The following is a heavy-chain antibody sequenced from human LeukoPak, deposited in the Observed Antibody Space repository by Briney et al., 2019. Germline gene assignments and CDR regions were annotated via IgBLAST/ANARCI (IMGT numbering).Heavy chain of an antibody. CDR3: ARRWYFDY. D-gene: IGHD6-13*01. CDR2: ISSDGGDK. Sequence: GGSLRLSCAASGFTFSSYGMHWLRQAPGKGLEWVAVISSDGGDKYYADSVKGRFTISRDNSKNTLYLQMNSLRAEDTAVYYCARRWYFDYWGQGTLVTVSS. V-gene: IGHV3-30*19. J-gene: IGHJ4*02. CDR1: GFTFSSYG.